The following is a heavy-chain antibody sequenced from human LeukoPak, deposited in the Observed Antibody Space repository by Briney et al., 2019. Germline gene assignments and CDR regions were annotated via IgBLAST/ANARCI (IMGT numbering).Heavy chain of an antibody. J-gene: IGHJ5*02. D-gene: IGHD2-2*01. CDR1: GFTFSSYW. CDR3: ARGRGYCSSTSCYNWFDP. CDR2: INSDGSST. Sequence: GALRLSCAASGFTFSSYWMHWVRQAPGKGLVWVSRINSDGSSTNYADSVKGRFTISRDNAKNTLYLQMNSLRAEDTAVYYCARGRGYCSSTSCYNWFDPWGQGTLVTVFS. V-gene: IGHV3-74*01.